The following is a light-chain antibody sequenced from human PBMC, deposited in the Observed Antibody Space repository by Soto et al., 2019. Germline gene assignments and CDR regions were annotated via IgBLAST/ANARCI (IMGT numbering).Light chain of an antibody. V-gene: IGLV1-47*01. Sequence: QSVLTQPPSASGTPGQWVTISCSGSSSNIGSNYIYWYHHLPGTAPKLLIYRRNQRPSGVPDRLSGSKSGTSASQAISGLRSEDEADYYCAPWDDSLSAHVLFGGGTKLTVL. CDR2: RRN. CDR3: APWDDSLSAHVL. CDR1: SSNIGSNY. J-gene: IGLJ3*02.